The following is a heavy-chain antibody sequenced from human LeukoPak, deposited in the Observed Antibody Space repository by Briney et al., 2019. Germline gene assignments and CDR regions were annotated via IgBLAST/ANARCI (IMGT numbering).Heavy chain of an antibody. J-gene: IGHJ4*02. Sequence: GGSLRLSCATSGFTFSSYSMNWVRQAPGRGLEWISYIISSSSVIDYADSVKGRFTISRDNAKSSLYLQMNSLRAEDTAVYYCWRARRGYATPPFFFAFWGQGTLVTLSS. CDR3: WRARRGYATPPFFFAF. V-gene: IGHV3-48*01. CDR2: IISSSSVI. CDR1: GFTFSSYS. D-gene: IGHD3-16*01.